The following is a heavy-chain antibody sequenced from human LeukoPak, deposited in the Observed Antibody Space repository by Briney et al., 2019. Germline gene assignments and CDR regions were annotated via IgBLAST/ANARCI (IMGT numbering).Heavy chain of an antibody. CDR3: ARDRDHAVGAPFGYNWIDP. CDR2: ISSSSSYI. V-gene: IGHV3-21*01. Sequence: GGSLRLSCAASGFTFSSYSMNWVRQAPGKGLEWVSSISSSSSYIYYADSVKGRFTISRDNAKNSLYLQMNSLRAEDTAVYYCARDRDHAVGAPFGYNWIDPWGQGTLVTVSS. D-gene: IGHD1-26*01. CDR1: GFTFSSYS. J-gene: IGHJ5*02.